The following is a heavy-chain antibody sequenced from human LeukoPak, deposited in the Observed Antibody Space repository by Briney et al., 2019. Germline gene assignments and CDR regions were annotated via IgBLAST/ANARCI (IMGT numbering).Heavy chain of an antibody. CDR3: AREADAFDI. CDR2: ISYDGSNK. CDR1: GFSFSSYS. V-gene: IGHV3-30*04. Sequence: GGSLRLSCAASGFSFSSYSIHWVRQAPGKGLEWVAVISYDGSNKYYADSVKGRFTISRDNSKNTLYLQMNSLRAEDTAVYYCAREADAFDIWAKGQWSPSLQ. J-gene: IGHJ3*02.